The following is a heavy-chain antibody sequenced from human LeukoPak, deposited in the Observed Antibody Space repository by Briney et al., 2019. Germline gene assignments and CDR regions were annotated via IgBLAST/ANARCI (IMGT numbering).Heavy chain of an antibody. CDR2: INHSGST. J-gene: IGHJ6*03. CDR1: GGSFSGYY. D-gene: IGHD6-13*01. V-gene: IGHV4-34*01. CDR3: AGSIAAAVYYYYYMDV. Sequence: PSETLSLTCAVYGGSFSGYYWSWIRQPPGKGLEWIGEINHSGSTNYNPSLKSRVTISVDTSKNQFSLKLSSVTAADTAVYYCAGSIAAAVYYYYYMDVWGKGTTVTISS.